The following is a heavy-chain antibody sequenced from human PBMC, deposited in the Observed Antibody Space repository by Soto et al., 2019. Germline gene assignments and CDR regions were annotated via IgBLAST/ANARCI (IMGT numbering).Heavy chain of an antibody. CDR1: GGTFSTYA. J-gene: IGHJ6*02. V-gene: IGHV1-69*13. CDR3: ARGSGGSSYYYYGMDV. Sequence: SVKVSCKAPGGTFSTYAISWVRQAPGQGLEWMGGIIPMFGTANYAQRFQDRVTITADESTNTVYMELSSLRSEDTAVYYCARGSGGSSYYYYGMDVWGQGTTVTVS. CDR2: IIPMFGTA. D-gene: IGHD2-15*01.